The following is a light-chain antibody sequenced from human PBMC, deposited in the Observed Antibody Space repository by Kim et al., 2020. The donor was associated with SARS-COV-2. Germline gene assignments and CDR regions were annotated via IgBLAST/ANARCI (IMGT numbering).Light chain of an antibody. V-gene: IGLV3-1*01. CDR2: QDT. Sequence: SPGQPASIPCSGDKLGDKYVCWYQQKPGQSPVLVIYQDTKRPSGIPGRFSGSKSGNTATLTIGGTQAMDEADYYCQAWDSGITYVFGTGTKVTVL. CDR1: KLGDKY. CDR3: QAWDSGITYV. J-gene: IGLJ1*01.